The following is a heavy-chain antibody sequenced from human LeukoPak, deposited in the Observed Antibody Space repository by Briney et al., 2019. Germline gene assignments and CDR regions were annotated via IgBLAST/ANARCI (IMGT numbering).Heavy chain of an antibody. Sequence: ASVKVSCKASGYTFTSYYMHWVRQAPGQGLEWMGIINPSGGSTSYAQKFQGRVTITADESTSTAYMELSSLRSEDTAVYYCARAAWAQDYGDYFDYWGQGTLVTVSS. CDR3: ARAAWAQDYGDYFDY. CDR1: GYTFTSYY. V-gene: IGHV1-46*01. J-gene: IGHJ4*02. CDR2: INPSGGST. D-gene: IGHD4-17*01.